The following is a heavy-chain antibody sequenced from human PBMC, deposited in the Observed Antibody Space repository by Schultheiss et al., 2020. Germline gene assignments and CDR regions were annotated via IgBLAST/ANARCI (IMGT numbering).Heavy chain of an antibody. CDR2: ISGSGGST. CDR3: ARDRFPMDV. Sequence: WGSLRLSCAASGFTVSSNDMSWVRQAPGKGLEWVSAISGSGGSTYYADSVKGRFTISRDNSKNTLYLQMNSLRAEDTAVYYCARDRFPMDVWGQGTTVTVSS. V-gene: IGHV3-23*01. J-gene: IGHJ6*02. CDR1: GFTVSSND. D-gene: IGHD2-21*01.